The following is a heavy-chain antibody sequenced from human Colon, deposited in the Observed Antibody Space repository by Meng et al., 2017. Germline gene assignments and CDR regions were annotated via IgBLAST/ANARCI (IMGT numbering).Heavy chain of an antibody. CDR2: ITWNSGDI. CDR1: GYNFDDFG. CDR3: VKDNYGGLDS. Sequence: SLKISCTASGYNFDDFGMNWVRQAPGKGLEWVSGITWNSGDIGYADSVKGRFTISRDNAKNSLYLEMNSLTVEDTALYFCVKDNYGGLDSWGQGTLVTVSS. V-gene: IGHV3-9*01. J-gene: IGHJ5*01. D-gene: IGHD5-24*01.